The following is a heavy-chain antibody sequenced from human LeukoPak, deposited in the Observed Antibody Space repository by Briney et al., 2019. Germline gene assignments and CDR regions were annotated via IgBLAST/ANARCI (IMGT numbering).Heavy chain of an antibody. CDR2: INSDGSST. V-gene: IGHV3-74*01. Sequence: PGGSLRLSCAASGFTFSSYWMHWVRHAPGKGLVWVSRINSDGSSTSYADSVKGRFTISRDNAKNTLYLRMNSLRAEDTAVYYCARDPTVRYFDWLLAGWFDPWGQGTLVTVSS. CDR1: GFTFSSYW. J-gene: IGHJ5*02. D-gene: IGHD3-9*01. CDR3: ARDPTVRYFDWLLAGWFDP.